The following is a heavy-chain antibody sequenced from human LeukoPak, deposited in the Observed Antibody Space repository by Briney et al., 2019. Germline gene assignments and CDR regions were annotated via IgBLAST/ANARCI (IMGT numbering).Heavy chain of an antibody. D-gene: IGHD6-19*01. CDR3: ARDSSAVAVPFDY. J-gene: IGHJ4*02. V-gene: IGHV1-2*02. Sequence: ASVKVSCKASGYTFTGYYMHWVRQAPGQGLEWMGWINPNSGGTNYAQKFQGRVTMTRDTSISTAYMELSRLRSDDTAMYYCARDSSAVAVPFDYWGQGTLVTVSS. CDR1: GYTFTGYY. CDR2: INPNSGGT.